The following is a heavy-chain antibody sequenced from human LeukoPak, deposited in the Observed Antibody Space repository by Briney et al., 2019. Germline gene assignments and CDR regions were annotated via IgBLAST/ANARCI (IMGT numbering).Heavy chain of an antibody. CDR3: GKTDIYFNPIDY. Sequence: NPAETLSLTCAASGVSISSSEWWIWVRQPPGRGLEWTGEIHHAGRTRYNPSLKSRATISMDYSKNQFSLKMTSVTAADTAIYYCGKTDIYFNPIDYWGPGSLVTVSS. CDR1: GVSISSSEW. CDR2: IHHAGRT. V-gene: IGHV4-4*02. D-gene: IGHD3-9*01. J-gene: IGHJ4*02.